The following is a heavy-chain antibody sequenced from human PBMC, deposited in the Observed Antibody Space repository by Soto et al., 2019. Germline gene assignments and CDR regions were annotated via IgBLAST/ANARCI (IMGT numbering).Heavy chain of an antibody. J-gene: IGHJ4*02. CDR3: ATLVAGTKVLDY. D-gene: IGHD2-15*01. CDR2: INGDGSTT. CDR1: GFTFTIHA. V-gene: IGHV3-74*01. Sequence: PGGSLRLSCAASGFTFTIHAMSWLRQAPGKGLEWVSGINGDGSTTRYADSVKGRFTISRDNAENTLYLQMNSLRVEDTAVYYCATLVAGTKVLDYWSQGTLVTVSS.